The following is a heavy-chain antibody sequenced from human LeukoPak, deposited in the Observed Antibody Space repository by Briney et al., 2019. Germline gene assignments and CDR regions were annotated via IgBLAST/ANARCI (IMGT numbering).Heavy chain of an antibody. CDR1: GFTFSSYG. V-gene: IGHV3-30*02. J-gene: IGHJ6*03. CDR3: ANGMDFPVYSNYASDYMDV. Sequence: GGSLRLSCAASGFTFSSYGMHWVRQAQGKGLEWGAFIRYDGSNKYYADSVKGTFTMSRANYKTTLYLKMNSLRTEDTAVCYWANGMDFPVYSNYASDYMDVWGKGTTVTVSS. D-gene: IGHD4-11*01. CDR2: IRYDGSNK.